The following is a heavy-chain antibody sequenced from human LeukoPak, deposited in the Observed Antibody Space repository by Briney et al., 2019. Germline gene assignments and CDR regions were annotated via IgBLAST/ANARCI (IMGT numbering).Heavy chain of an antibody. CDR2: ISYVGTNK. Sequence: PGKSLRLSCEASGFTFSSYAMHWVRQAPGKGLEWVAVISYVGTNKYYADSVKGRFTISRDNSKNTLYLQMNSLRAEDTAVYYCAKDGSGGIMITFGPRYFDYWGQGTLVTVSS. CDR1: GFTFSSYA. J-gene: IGHJ4*02. V-gene: IGHV3-30*04. CDR3: AKDGSGGIMITFGPRYFDY. D-gene: IGHD3-16*01.